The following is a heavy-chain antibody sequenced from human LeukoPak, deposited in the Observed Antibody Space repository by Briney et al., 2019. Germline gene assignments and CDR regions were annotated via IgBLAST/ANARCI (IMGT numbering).Heavy chain of an antibody. CDR2: MSNNGAT. D-gene: IGHD7-27*01. J-gene: IGHJ5*02. V-gene: IGHV4-59*01. CDR3: ARDSGPWGAFDP. Sequence: SETLSLTCTVSGGSISGFYWSWIRQPPGKGLEWIGYMSNNGATTYNPSLKSRVTISIDMSSNHFSLTLKSVTAADKAVYYCARDSGPWGAFDPWGQGTLVTVSS. CDR1: GGSISGFY.